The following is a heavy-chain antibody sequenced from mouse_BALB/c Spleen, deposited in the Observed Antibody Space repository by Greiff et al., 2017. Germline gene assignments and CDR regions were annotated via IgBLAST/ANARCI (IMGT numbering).Heavy chain of an antibody. Sequence: EVQVVESGGGLVQPGGSLRLSCATSGFTFTDYYMSWVRQPPGKALEWLGFIRNKANGYTTEYSASVKGRFTISRDNSQSILYLQMNTLRAEDSATYYCARDGGWFAYWGQGTLVTVSA. J-gene: IGHJ3*01. CDR2: IRNKANGYTT. CDR1: GFTFTDYY. V-gene: IGHV7-3*02. CDR3: ARDGGWFAY.